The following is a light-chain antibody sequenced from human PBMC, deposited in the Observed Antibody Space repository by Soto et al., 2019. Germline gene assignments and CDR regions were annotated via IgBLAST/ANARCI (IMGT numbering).Light chain of an antibody. Sequence: EIVMTQSPATLSVSPGERATLSCRASQSVSSVYLAWYQQKPGQAPRLLIYHVSSRATGIPDRFSGSGSGTDFTLTISRLEPEDFAVYYRQQYGDSPYTFGLGTKVDIK. J-gene: IGKJ2*01. CDR2: HVS. CDR1: QSVSSVY. CDR3: QQYGDSPYT. V-gene: IGKV3-20*01.